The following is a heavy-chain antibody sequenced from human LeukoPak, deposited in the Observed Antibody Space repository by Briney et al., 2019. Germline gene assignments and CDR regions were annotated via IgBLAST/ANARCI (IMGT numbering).Heavy chain of an antibody. V-gene: IGHV3-53*01. CDR2: IYSGGST. CDR1: GFTVSSNY. D-gene: IGHD3-9*01. Sequence: GGSLRLSCAASGFTVSSNYMSWVRQAPGKGLEWVSVIYSGGSTYYADSVKGRFTISRDNSKNTLYLQMNSLRAEGTAVYYCAREHNYDILTGYYYYYYYMDVWGKGTTVTISS. J-gene: IGHJ6*03. CDR3: AREHNYDILTGYYYYYYYMDV.